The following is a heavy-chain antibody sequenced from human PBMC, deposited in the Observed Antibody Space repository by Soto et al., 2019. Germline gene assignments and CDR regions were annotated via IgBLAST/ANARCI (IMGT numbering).Heavy chain of an antibody. D-gene: IGHD6-19*01. V-gene: IGHV3-9*01. Sequence: EVQLVESGGGLVQPGRSLRLSCAASGFTFDDYAMHWVRQAPGKGLEWVSGISWNSGSIGYADSVKGRFTISRDNAKNSLYQQMNSLRAEDTALYYCAKDITGSGWYTGWFDPWGQGTLVTVSS. CDR3: AKDITGSGWYTGWFDP. J-gene: IGHJ5*02. CDR2: ISWNSGSI. CDR1: GFTFDDYA.